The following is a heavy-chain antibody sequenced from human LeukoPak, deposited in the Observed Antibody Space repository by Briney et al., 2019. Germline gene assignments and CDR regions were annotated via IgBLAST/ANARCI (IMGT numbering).Heavy chain of an antibody. V-gene: IGHV3-74*01. CDR1: GFTFSSYW. J-gene: IGHJ4*02. CDR3: VRERYYVSSGYLGVFVY. D-gene: IGHD3-22*01. Sequence: GGSLRLSCAASGFTFSSYWMHWVRQAPGKGLVWVSRINSDGSSSSYADSVKGRITISGDNAKNSVYLQKKSLSDDNTAFYYCVRERYYVSSGYLGVFVYWGEGALVTVSS. CDR2: INSDGSSS.